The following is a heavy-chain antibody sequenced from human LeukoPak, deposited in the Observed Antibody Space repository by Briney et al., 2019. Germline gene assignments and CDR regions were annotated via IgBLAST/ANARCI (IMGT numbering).Heavy chain of an antibody. J-gene: IGHJ5*01. D-gene: IGHD3-16*02. CDR1: GFTYSIYM. CDR3: ARVIIISFGAVIVTLCFDS. V-gene: IGHV3-21*01. Sequence: GGTVRLSCAVWGFTYSIYMMMGVAEARGRGGEWGSSICSSRSNIYYADAVKGRFTISRDNDKNSLYLKMKSLRAEDRALYYCARVIIISFGAVIVTLCFDSWGQGTLVTVSS. CDR2: ICSSRSNI.